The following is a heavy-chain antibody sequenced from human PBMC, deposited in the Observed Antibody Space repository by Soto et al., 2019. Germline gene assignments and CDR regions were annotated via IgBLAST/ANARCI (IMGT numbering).Heavy chain of an antibody. D-gene: IGHD2-2*01. CDR1: SGSISSSNW. CDR3: AREYCSSTSCYSYFDY. J-gene: IGHJ4*02. V-gene: IGHV4-4*02. Sequence: QVQLQESGPGLVKPSGTLSLTCAVSSGSISSSNWWSWVRQPPGKGLEWIGEIYHSGSTNYNPSLKRRVNISVDKSKNQFSLKLSSVTAADTAVYYCAREYCSSTSCYSYFDYWGQGTLVTGSS. CDR2: IYHSGST.